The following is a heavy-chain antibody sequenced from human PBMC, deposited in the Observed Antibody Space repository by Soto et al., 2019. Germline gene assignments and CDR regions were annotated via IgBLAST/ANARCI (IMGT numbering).Heavy chain of an antibody. CDR3: AKQVVPGASKYGMDV. CDR1: GFTFSSYA. J-gene: IGHJ6*02. V-gene: IGHV3-23*01. D-gene: IGHD2-2*01. Sequence: GGSLRLSCAASGFTFSSYAMSWVRQAPGKGLEWVSAISGSGGSTYNADSVKGRFTIARDNSKNTLYLQMNSLRAEDTDLYYCAKQVVPGASKYGMDVWGQGTTVTVSS. CDR2: ISGSGGST.